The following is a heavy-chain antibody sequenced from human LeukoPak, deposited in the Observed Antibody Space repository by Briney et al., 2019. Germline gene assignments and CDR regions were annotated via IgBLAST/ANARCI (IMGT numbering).Heavy chain of an antibody. V-gene: IGHV3-48*01. Sequence: GGSLRLSCAASGFTLSDYSMNWVRQAPGKGPEWLSFIVSSSHVTHYADSVMGRFTISRDNAKSSLYLQVDSLRTDDTAVYYCAREDDDWGPNTFDLWGPGTKVTVS. D-gene: IGHD7-27*01. CDR2: IVSSSHVT. CDR1: GFTLSDYS. CDR3: AREDDDWGPNTFDL. J-gene: IGHJ3*01.